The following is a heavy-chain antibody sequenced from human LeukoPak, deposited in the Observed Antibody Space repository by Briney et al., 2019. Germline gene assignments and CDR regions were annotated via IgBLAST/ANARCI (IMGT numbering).Heavy chain of an antibody. CDR3: ARVLVGTTDYYYYMDV. Sequence: PSETLSLTCTVSGGSITSYYWGWIRQPPGKGLEWIASIYYSGSTYYNPSLKSRVTISVDTSKNQFSLKLSSVTAADTAVYYCARVLVGTTDYYYYMDVWGKGTTVTVSS. V-gene: IGHV4-39*07. CDR2: IYYSGST. CDR1: GGSITSYY. D-gene: IGHD1-26*01. J-gene: IGHJ6*03.